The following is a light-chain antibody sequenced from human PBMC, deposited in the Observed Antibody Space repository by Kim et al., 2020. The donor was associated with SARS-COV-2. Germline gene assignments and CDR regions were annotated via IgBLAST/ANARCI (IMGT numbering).Light chain of an antibody. CDR3: QQYNRSPRT. CDR2: GAS. Sequence: EIVLTQSPGTLSLSPGERATLSCRASQSVSSNYLAWYQQKPGQAPRLLIYGASSRATGIPDRFSGSGSGTDFTLIISRPEPEDIAVYYCQQYNRSPRTFGQGTKVDIK. J-gene: IGKJ1*01. V-gene: IGKV3-20*01. CDR1: QSVSSNY.